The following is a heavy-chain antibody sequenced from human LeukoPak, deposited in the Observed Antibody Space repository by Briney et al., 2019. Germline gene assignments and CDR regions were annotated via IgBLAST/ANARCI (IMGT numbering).Heavy chain of an antibody. V-gene: IGHV4-59*01. CDR2: IYYSGST. D-gene: IGHD4-17*01. Sequence: SETLSLTCTVSGGSISSYYWSWIRQPPGKGLEWIGYIYYSGSTNYNPSLKSRVTISVDTSKNQFSLKLSSVTATDTAVYYCARETTVTQRARLFDYWGQGTLVIVSS. J-gene: IGHJ4*02. CDR3: ARETTVTQRARLFDY. CDR1: GGSISSYY.